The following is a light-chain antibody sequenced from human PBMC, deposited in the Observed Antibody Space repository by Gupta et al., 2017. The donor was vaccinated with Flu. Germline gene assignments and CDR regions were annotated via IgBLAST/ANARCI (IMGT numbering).Light chain of an antibody. J-gene: IGKJ4*01. V-gene: IGKV1-33*01. CDR1: QDINNY. CDR3: QQEDSHPIT. CDR2: GAS. Sequence: IQMTQSPSSLSASVGDRVTITCQASQDINNYLNWYQHRPGKAPKLLIYGASYLETGVPSRFSGGGSGTDFTFVISDLQPEDAATYCCQQEDSHPITFGGGTNVEI.